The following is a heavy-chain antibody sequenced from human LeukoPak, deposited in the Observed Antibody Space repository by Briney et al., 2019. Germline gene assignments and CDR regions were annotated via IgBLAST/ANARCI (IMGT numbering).Heavy chain of an antibody. V-gene: IGHV3-48*02. CDR1: GFSFSSYN. CDR2: ISSSSSSI. D-gene: IGHD4-17*01. Sequence: PGRSLRLSCAASGFSFSSYNMNWVPQAPGKGREWVSYISSSSSSIYYADSVKGRFTISRDNAKNSLYLQINRLRDEDTAVYYCVGATVTTEAHYWGQGTLVTVSS. CDR3: VGATVTTEAHY. J-gene: IGHJ4*02.